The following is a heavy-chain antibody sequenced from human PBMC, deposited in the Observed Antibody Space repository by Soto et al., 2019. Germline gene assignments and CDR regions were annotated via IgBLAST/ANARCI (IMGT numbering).Heavy chain of an antibody. Sequence: QVQLVESGGGLVKPGGALRLSCAASGFTFSDYYMSWIHQATGKGLEWVSYISSSSSYTNYADTVKGRFTISRDNAKNSLYLQMNSLRAEDTAVYYCARLDSSGYYYFDYWGQGTLVTVSS. CDR2: ISSSSSYT. V-gene: IGHV3-11*06. D-gene: IGHD3-22*01. CDR1: GFTFSDYY. J-gene: IGHJ4*02. CDR3: ARLDSSGYYYFDY.